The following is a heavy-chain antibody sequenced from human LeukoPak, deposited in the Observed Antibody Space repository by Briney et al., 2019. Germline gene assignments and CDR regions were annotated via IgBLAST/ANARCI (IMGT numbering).Heavy chain of an antibody. Sequence: GGSLRLSCAASGFTFSSYGMHWVRQAPGKGLEWVAVISYDGSNKYYADSVKGRFTISRDNSKNTLYLQMNSLRAEDTAVYYCAKDPHWYPLHYYFDYWGQGTLVTVSS. CDR1: GFTFSSYG. CDR3: AKDPHWYPLHYYFDY. CDR2: ISYDGSNK. V-gene: IGHV3-30*18. D-gene: IGHD2-8*02. J-gene: IGHJ4*02.